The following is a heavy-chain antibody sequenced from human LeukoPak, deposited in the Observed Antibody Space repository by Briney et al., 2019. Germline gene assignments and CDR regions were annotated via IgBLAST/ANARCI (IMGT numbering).Heavy chain of an antibody. Sequence: PGGSLRLSCAASGFTFSSYWMHWVRQAPGKGLEWVSTIGTDGRTYYPDSVKGRFTISRDNSKNTLYLQMNSLRAEDTAVYYCTKRLAKVFDYWGQGTLVTVSS. V-gene: IGHV3-23*01. D-gene: IGHD3-3*02. J-gene: IGHJ4*02. CDR1: GFTFSSYW. CDR2: IGTDGRT. CDR3: TKRLAKVFDY.